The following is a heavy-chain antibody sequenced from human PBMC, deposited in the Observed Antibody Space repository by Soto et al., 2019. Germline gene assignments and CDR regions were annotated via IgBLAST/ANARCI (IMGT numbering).Heavy chain of an antibody. Sequence: GEPLKISCKGSGSKFAGYWIAWVRQMPGKGLELMGIIYPSDSDTRYRPSFQAQVTISAGKYISSAYLQWSSLRASDTAMYYCARGGVSTRTFDYWGQGTPVTVSS. CDR2: IYPSDSDT. V-gene: IGHV5-51*03. D-gene: IGHD3-3*01. CDR3: ARGGVSTRTFDY. CDR1: GSKFAGYW. J-gene: IGHJ4*02.